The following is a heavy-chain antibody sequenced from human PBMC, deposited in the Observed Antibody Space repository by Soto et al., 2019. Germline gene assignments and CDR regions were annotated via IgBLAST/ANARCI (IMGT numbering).Heavy chain of an antibody. CDR3: ARGGYGEYNWFDP. CDR1: GGSISSGGYS. D-gene: IGHD5-12*01. CDR2: IYHSGST. J-gene: IGHJ5*02. Sequence: TLSLTCAVSGGSISSGGYSWSWIRQPPRKGLEWIGYIYHSGSTYYNPSLKSRVTISVDRSKNQFSLKLSSVTAADTAVNSCARGGYGEYNWFDPWGQGTLVTVSS. V-gene: IGHV4-30-2*01.